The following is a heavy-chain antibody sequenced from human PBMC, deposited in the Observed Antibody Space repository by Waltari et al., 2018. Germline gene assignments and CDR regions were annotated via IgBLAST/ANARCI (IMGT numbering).Heavy chain of an antibody. J-gene: IGHJ4*02. CDR3: ARHVSGPTNY. CDR2: IDPSDSTT. V-gene: IGHV5-10-1*01. D-gene: IGHD2-2*01. CDR1: GYGFGTYW. Sequence: EVQLVQSGAEVKKPGESLKLSCKGSGYGFGTYWISWVRRMPGKGLEWMGRIDPSDSTTYYSPSFQGHVTMSVDKSISTAFLNWNSLKASDTAMYFCARHVSGPTNYWGQGTQVTVSS.